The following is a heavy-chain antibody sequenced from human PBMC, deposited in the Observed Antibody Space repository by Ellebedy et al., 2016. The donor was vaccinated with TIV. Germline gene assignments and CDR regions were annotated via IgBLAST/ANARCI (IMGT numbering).Heavy chain of an antibody. CDR2: INHSGST. V-gene: IGHV4-34*01. D-gene: IGHD4-17*01. J-gene: IGHJ5*02. CDR3: ARDYGDYSRRFDP. Sequence: SETLSLTCAVYGGSFSGYYWSWIRQPPGKGLEWIGEINHSGSTNYNPSLKIRVTVSVDTSKNQFSLKLSSLTAADTAVYYCARDYGDYSRRFDPWGQGTLVTVSS. CDR1: GGSFSGYY.